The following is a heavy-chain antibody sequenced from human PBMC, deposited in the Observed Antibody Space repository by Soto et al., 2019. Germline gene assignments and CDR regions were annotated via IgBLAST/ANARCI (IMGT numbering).Heavy chain of an antibody. D-gene: IGHD2-2*01. CDR2: IIPIFGTA. CDR3: ARDPYCSSTSCYDGTWS. Sequence: ASVKVSCKASGGTFSSYAISWVRQAPGQGLEWMGGIIPIFGTANYAQKFQGRVTITADESTSTAYMELSSLRSEDTAVYYCARDPYCSSTSCYDGTWSWGQGTLVTVSS. CDR1: GGTFSSYA. J-gene: IGHJ5*02. V-gene: IGHV1-69*13.